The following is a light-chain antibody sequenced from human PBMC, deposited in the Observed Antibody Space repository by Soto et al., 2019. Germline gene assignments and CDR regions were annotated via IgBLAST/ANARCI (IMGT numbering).Light chain of an antibody. Sequence: QSALTQPASVSGSPGQSITISCTGTSSDVGGYNYVSWYQQHPGKAPKLMIYEVSNRPSGVSNRFSGSKSGNTASLTISGLQAEDEADYYCCSYTSSSIDYVFGTGTKHTVL. J-gene: IGLJ1*01. V-gene: IGLV2-14*01. CDR3: CSYTSSSIDYV. CDR2: EVS. CDR1: SSDVGGYNY.